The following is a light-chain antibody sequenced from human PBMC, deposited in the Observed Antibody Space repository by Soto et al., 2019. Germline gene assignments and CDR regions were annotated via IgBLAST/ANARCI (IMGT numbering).Light chain of an antibody. Sequence: EIVMTQSPATLSVSPGEGATLSCRASQSVSTDLAWYQQKPGQVPRLLIYGASTRATGIPARFSGSGSGTEFTLTISSLQSEDFALYFCQQYNNWPPWTFGQGTKVEVK. CDR1: QSVSTD. CDR2: GAS. CDR3: QQYNNWPPWT. J-gene: IGKJ1*01. V-gene: IGKV3-15*01.